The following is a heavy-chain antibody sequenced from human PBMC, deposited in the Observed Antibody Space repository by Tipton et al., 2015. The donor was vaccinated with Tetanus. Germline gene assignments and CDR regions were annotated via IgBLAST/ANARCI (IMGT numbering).Heavy chain of an antibody. CDR1: GFTFSSYW. Sequence: GSLRLSCAASGFTFSSYWMSWVRQAPGKGLEWVGNIREDGSEKNYVDSVKGRFTISRDNAKNSLYLQMTSLRDEDTAVYYCARGSGAMDSWGQGTLVTVSS. D-gene: IGHD7-27*01. V-gene: IGHV3-7*04. CDR3: ARGSGAMDS. J-gene: IGHJ4*02. CDR2: IREDGSEK.